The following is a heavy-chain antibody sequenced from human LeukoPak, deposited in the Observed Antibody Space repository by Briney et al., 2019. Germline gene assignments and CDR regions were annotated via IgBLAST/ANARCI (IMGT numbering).Heavy chain of an antibody. CDR2: ISYDGSNK. J-gene: IGHJ4*02. CDR1: GFTFSSYS. Sequence: QPGGSLRLSCAASGFTFSSYSMNWVRQAPGKGLEWVAVISYDGSNKYYADSVKGRFTISRDNSKNTLYLQMNSLRAEDTAVYYCAKGASYQLLNNLDYWGQGTLVTVSS. CDR3: AKGASYQLLNNLDY. D-gene: IGHD2-2*01. V-gene: IGHV3-30*18.